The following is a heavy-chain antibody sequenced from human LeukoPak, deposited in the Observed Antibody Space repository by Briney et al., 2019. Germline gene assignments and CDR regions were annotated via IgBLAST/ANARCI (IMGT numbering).Heavy chain of an antibody. CDR3: AKPRAAGTDLPTFDY. J-gene: IGHJ4*02. CDR1: GFTFSSYA. CDR2: ISGSGGST. V-gene: IGHV3-23*01. D-gene: IGHD6-13*01. Sequence: GGSLRLSCAASGFTFSSYAMSWVRQAPGKGLECVSAISGSGGSTYYADSVKGRFTISRDNSKNTLYLQMTSLRAEDTAVYYCAKPRAAGTDLPTFDYWGQGTLVTVSS.